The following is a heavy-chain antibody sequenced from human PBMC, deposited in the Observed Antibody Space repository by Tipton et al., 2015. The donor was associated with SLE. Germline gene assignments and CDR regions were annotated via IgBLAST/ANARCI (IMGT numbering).Heavy chain of an antibody. V-gene: IGHV4-34*01. CDR3: ARSWNDAPPDLGY. D-gene: IGHD1-1*01. CDR1: GASFSGYY. J-gene: IGHJ4*02. Sequence: TLSLTCTIYGASFSGYYWTWIRQRPGKGLEWIGEFNHGGGASYNTSLKNRVTISVDTSKNQLSLRLSSVTAADTAVYYCARSWNDAPPDLGYWGQGTLVTVSS. CDR2: FNHGGGA.